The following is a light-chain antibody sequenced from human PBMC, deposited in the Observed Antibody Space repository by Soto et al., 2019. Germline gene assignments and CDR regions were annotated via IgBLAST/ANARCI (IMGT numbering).Light chain of an antibody. J-gene: IGLJ1*01. CDR2: GNS. Sequence: QSVLTQPPSVSGAPGQRVTISCTGSSSNIGAGYDVHWYQQLPGTAPKLLIYGNSNRPSGVPDRFSGSKSGTSASLAITGLQAEDEADYCCQSYDSSLSVYVFGTGTKVTVL. V-gene: IGLV1-40*01. CDR3: QSYDSSLSVYV. CDR1: SSNIGAGYD.